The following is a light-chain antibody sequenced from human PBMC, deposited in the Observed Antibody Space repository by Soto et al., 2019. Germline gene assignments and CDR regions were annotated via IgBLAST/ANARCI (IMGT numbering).Light chain of an antibody. J-gene: IGKJ1*01. Sequence: EIVLTQSPGTLSLSPGERATLSCRASQSVSSSYLAWYQQKPGQAPRLLIYGASSRATGIPDRFSGSGSGTDFTLTISRLEXXXXXXXXXXXXXXSPRTFGQGTKVEIK. V-gene: IGKV3-20*01. CDR1: QSVSSSY. CDR2: GAS. CDR3: XXXXXSPRT.